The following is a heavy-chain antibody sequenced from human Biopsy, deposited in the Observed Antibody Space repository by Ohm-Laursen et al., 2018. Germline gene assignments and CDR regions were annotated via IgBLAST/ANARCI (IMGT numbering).Heavy chain of an antibody. J-gene: IGHJ5*02. CDR1: GGSISNNNYY. CDR3: ARDYDTSGYYYVS. CDR2: IFYRGST. D-gene: IGHD3-22*01. Sequence: GTLSLTCIVSGGSISNNNYYWGWIRQPPGKGLEWIGSIFYRGSTHYKPSLKSRVNISVDTSKNQFSLKLNSVTAANTAVYYCARDYDTSGYYYVSWGQGTLVTVSS. V-gene: IGHV4-39*01.